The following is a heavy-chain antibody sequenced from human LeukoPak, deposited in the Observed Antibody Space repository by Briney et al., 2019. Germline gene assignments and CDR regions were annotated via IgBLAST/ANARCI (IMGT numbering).Heavy chain of an antibody. CDR3: ARVAARPGFWDY. Sequence: ASVKVSCKASGYTFTGYYMHWVRQAPGQGLEWMGWINPNSGGTNYAQKFQGRVTMTRDTSISTAYMELSRLRSGDTAVYYCARVAARPGFWDYWGQGTLVTVSS. CDR2: INPNSGGT. J-gene: IGHJ4*02. CDR1: GYTFTGYY. D-gene: IGHD6-6*01. V-gene: IGHV1-2*02.